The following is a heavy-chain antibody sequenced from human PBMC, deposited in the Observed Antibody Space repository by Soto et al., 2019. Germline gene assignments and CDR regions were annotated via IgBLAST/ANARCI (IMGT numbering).Heavy chain of an antibody. CDR2: IYHSGST. J-gene: IGHJ4*02. CDR3: ARDSDSSGYYSPLGY. CDR1: GGSISSSNW. Sequence: SETLSLTCAVSGGSISSSNWWSWVRQPPGKGLEWIGEIYHSGSTNYNPSLKSRVTISVDKSKNQFSLKLSSVTAADTAVYYCARDSDSSGYYSPLGYWGQGTLVTVSS. D-gene: IGHD3-22*01. V-gene: IGHV4-4*02.